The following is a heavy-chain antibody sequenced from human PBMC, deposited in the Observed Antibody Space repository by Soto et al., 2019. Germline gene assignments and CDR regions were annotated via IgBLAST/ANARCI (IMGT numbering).Heavy chain of an antibody. CDR3: AKDLVSGYYYDSSGSLGAFDI. CDR1: GFTFSSYS. J-gene: IGHJ3*02. D-gene: IGHD3-22*01. CDR2: ISGSGGST. V-gene: IGHV3-23*01. Sequence: GGSLILSCAASGFTFSSYSMSWVRQAPGKGLEWVSAISGSGGSTYYADSVKGRFTISRDNSKNTLYLQMNSLRAEDTAVYYCAKDLVSGYYYDSSGSLGAFDIWGQGTMVTVSS.